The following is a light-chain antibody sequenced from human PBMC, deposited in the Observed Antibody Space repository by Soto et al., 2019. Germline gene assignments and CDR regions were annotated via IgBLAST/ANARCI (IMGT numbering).Light chain of an antibody. CDR3: AEWDDSLNADV. CDR1: RSNIGDNA. J-gene: IGLJ1*01. Sequence: QSVLTQPPSASGTPGQRVTISCSGSRSNIGDNAVNWYQQLPGTAPKLLIYGNNQRPSGVPDRFSGSKSDTSASLTISGLQSEDEADYSCAEWDDSLNADVFGPGTKVTV. CDR2: GNN. V-gene: IGLV1-44*01.